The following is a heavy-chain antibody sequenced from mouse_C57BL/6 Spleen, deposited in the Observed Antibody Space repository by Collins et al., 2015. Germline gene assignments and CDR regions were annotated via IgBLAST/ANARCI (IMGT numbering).Heavy chain of an antibody. Sequence: GRPGTSVKISCKASGYAFTNYWLGWVKQRPGHGLEWIGDIYPGSGNTYYNEKFKGKATLTADKSSSTAYMQLSSLTSEDSAVYFCASPPNYGFAYWGQGTLVTVSA. CDR2: IYPGSGNT. CDR1: GYAFTNYW. V-gene: IGHV1-63*01. J-gene: IGHJ3*01. CDR3: ASPPNYGFAY. D-gene: IGHD2-1*01.